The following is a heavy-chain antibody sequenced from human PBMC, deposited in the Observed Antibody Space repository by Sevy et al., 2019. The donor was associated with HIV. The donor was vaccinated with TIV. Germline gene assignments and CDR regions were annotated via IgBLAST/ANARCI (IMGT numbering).Heavy chain of an antibody. Sequence: GGSLRLSCAASGFTFNNYAMNWVRQAPGKGLEWVSAISGSGFSTYYADSVKGRFTFSRDNSKNTLYLQMNSLRAEDTAVYYCAKDRFHGSGYYPEGAFDIWGQGTMVTVSS. J-gene: IGHJ3*02. CDR1: GFTFNNYA. V-gene: IGHV3-23*01. CDR2: ISGSGFST. CDR3: AKDRFHGSGYYPEGAFDI. D-gene: IGHD3-22*01.